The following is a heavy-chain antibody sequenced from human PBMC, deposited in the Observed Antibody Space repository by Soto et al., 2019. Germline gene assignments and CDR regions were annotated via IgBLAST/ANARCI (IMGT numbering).Heavy chain of an antibody. Sequence: GSLRLSCAASGFTFSSYWMHWVRQAPGKGLVWVSRINSDGSSTSYADSVKGRFTISRDNAKNTLYLQMNSLRAEDTAVYYCAKVRNGQLVPGDAFDIWGQGTMVTVSS. CDR2: INSDGSST. J-gene: IGHJ3*02. CDR1: GFTFSSYW. CDR3: AKVRNGQLVPGDAFDI. D-gene: IGHD6-13*01. V-gene: IGHV3-74*01.